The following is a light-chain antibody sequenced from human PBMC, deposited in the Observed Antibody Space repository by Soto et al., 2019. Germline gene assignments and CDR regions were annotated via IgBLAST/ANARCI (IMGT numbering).Light chain of an antibody. Sequence: QSVLTQPPSASGTPGQRVTISCSGSGSNIGSNTVNWYQQLPGTAPKLLIYSNNQRPSGVPDRFSGSKSGTSASLAISGLQSEDEADYYCAAWDDSLNAYVFGNGTKVTV. CDR2: SNN. V-gene: IGLV1-44*01. CDR1: GSNIGSNT. CDR3: AAWDDSLNAYV. J-gene: IGLJ1*01.